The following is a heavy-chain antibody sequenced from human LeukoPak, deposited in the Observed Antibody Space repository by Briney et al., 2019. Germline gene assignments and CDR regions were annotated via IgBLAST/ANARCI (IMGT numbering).Heavy chain of an antibody. V-gene: IGHV4-59*01. CDR2: IYYSGST. CDR3: ARAGSSGYLIDY. D-gene: IGHD3-22*01. Sequence: SETLSLTCTVSGGSISSYYWSWIRQPPGKGLEWIGYIYYSGSTNYNPSLKSRVTISVDTSKNQFSLKLSSVTAADTAVYYCARAGSSGYLIDYWGQGTLVTVSA. J-gene: IGHJ4*02. CDR1: GGSISSYY.